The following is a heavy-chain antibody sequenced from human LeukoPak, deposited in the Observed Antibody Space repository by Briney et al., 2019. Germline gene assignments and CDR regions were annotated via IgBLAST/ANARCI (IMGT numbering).Heavy chain of an antibody. J-gene: IGHJ4*02. D-gene: IGHD2-15*01. CDR3: AKGRGYCTGGSCYSDY. CDR2: ISGSDGST. CDR1: GFTFSNYA. Sequence: DPGGSLRLSWTASGFTFSNYAMSWVRQAPGKGLEWVSTISGSDGSTYYADSVKGRFTISRDNSKNTLYLQMNSLRVEHTAIYYSAKGRGYCTGGSCYSDYWGQGTLVTVPS. V-gene: IGHV3-23*01.